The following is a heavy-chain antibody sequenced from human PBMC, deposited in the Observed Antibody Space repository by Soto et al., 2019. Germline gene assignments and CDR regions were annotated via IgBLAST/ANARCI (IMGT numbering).Heavy chain of an antibody. CDR3: AREGAAEGFDY. D-gene: IGHD6-13*01. V-gene: IGHV3-33*01. J-gene: IGHJ4*02. CDR1: EFTFRSYG. Sequence: QVQLVESGGGVVQPGRSLRLSCTASEFTFRSYGMHWVRQAPGKGREWVALIWSNGINKYYADSVKGRFTISRDNSKHTLYLQLNSLRVDDTAVYYCAREGAAEGFDYWGQGTRVTVSS. CDR2: IWSNGINK.